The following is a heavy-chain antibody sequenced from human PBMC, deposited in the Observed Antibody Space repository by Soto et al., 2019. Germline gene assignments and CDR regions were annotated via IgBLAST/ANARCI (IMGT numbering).Heavy chain of an antibody. Sequence: QVHLVQFVAEVREPGSSVKVSCTASGGTFNTHTISWVRQAPGLGLEWMGRIIPMLGMSNSPQKFQGRVSITADKSTSTVYKALGRLSSDDTAVYYCATSYGSGSSHFDSWGQGTLVTVSS. V-gene: IGHV1-69*02. D-gene: IGHD3-10*01. CDR2: IIPMLGMS. J-gene: IGHJ4*02. CDR3: ATSYGSGSSHFDS. CDR1: GGTFNTHT.